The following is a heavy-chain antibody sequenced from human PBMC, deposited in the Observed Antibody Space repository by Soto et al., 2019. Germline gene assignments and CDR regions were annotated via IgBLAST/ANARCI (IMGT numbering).Heavy chain of an antibody. CDR2: INPNRGGT. J-gene: IGHJ6*02. CDR1: GYTFTGYY. D-gene: IGHD3-3*01. V-gene: IGHV1-2*02. Sequence: ASVKVSCKASGYTFTGYYMHWVRQVPGQGLEWMGWINPNRGGTNYAQKFQGRVTMTRDTSISTAYMELSSLRSDDTAVYYCARGEVVLRFLEWPIGGYYYYGMDVWGQGTTGTVSS. CDR3: ARGEVVLRFLEWPIGGYYYYGMDV.